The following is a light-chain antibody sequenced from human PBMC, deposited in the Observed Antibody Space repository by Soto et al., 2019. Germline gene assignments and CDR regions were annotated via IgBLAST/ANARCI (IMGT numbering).Light chain of an antibody. CDR1: SSDVGGYNY. V-gene: IGLV2-8*01. Sequence: QSALTQPPSASGSPGQSVTISCTGTSSDVGGYNYVSWYQQYPGKAPKLMIYEVSKRTSGVPDRFSGSRSGNTASLTVSWLQAEDEADYYCSSYGGRNNLLFGGGTKLTVL. CDR2: EVS. J-gene: IGLJ2*01. CDR3: SSYGGRNNLL.